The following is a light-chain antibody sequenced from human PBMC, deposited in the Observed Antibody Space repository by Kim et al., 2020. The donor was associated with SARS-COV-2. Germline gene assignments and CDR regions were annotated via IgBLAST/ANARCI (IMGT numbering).Light chain of an antibody. J-gene: IGLJ2*01. CDR2: YDT. CDR3: QVWDGPTDHAV. V-gene: IGLV3-21*04. CDR1: DIGTKF. Sequence: APGETARISGEGDDIGTKFVHWYHQRPGQAPLLVTYYDTHRPAGIPARFSGSNSGNTATLTIREVEAGDEGDYFCQVWDGPTDHAVFGGGTQLTVL.